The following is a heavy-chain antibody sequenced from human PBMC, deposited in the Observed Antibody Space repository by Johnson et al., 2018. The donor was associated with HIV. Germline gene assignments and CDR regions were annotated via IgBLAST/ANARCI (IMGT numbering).Heavy chain of an antibody. J-gene: IGHJ3*02. CDR1: GFTFDDYD. V-gene: IGHV3-15*01. D-gene: IGHD1-26*01. CDR3: TTDRGKWELGFSAFDI. Sequence: EQLVESGGGVVRPGESLRLSCAASGFTFDDYDMSWVRQAPGQGLEWVGRIKSKTDGGATDYAAPVKGRFTISRDDSRNTLSLQMNGLKTEDTAVYYCTTDRGKWELGFSAFDIWGQGTLVTVSS. CDR2: IKSKTDGGAT.